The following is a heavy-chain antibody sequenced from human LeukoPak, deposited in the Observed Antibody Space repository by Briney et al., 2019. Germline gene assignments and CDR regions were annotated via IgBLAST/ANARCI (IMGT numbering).Heavy chain of an antibody. J-gene: IGHJ6*02. Sequence: SETLSLTCSVSGGSISRSRDYWGWIRQSPGEGLEWIGSIYYSESTYYNPSLKSRVTISVDTSKNQFSLKLSSVTAADTAVYYCARGREEHGTAMVPYYYGMDVWGQGTTVTVSS. CDR1: GGSISRSRDY. V-gene: IGHV4-39*07. CDR3: ARGREEHGTAMVPYYYGMDV. D-gene: IGHD5-18*01. CDR2: IYYSEST.